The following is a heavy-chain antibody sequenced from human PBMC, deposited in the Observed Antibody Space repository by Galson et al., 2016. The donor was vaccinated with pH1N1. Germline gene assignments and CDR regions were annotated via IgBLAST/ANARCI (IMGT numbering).Heavy chain of an antibody. V-gene: IGHV3-11*01. Sequence: SLRLSCAASGFTLSDYYMNWIHETPERGLEWLSSIGSSGNVAYADSVKGRFTISRDNAQNSLLLQMDSLRVDDTALYYCAREWGIGAAGPLDSWGQGALVIVSS. CDR1: GFTLSDYY. CDR3: AREWGIGAAGPLDS. D-gene: IGHD6-13*01. CDR2: IGSSGNV. J-gene: IGHJ4*02.